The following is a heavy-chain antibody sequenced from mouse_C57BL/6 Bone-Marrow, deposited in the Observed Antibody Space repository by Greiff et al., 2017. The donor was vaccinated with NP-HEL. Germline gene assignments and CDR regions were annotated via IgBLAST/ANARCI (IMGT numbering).Heavy chain of an antibody. Sequence: VQLQQPGAELVKPGASVKMSCKASGYTFTSYWITWVKQRPGQGLEWIGDIYPGSGSTNYNEKFKSKATLTVDTSSSTAYMQLSSLTSEDSAVYYCAIEGDYCGSSYLADWGQGTLVTVSA. CDR3: AIEGDYCGSSYLAD. CDR2: IYPGSGST. D-gene: IGHD1-1*01. V-gene: IGHV1-55*01. CDR1: GYTFTSYW. J-gene: IGHJ3*01.